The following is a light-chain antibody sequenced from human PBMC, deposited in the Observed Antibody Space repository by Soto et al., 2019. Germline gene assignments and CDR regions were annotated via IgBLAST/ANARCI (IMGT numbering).Light chain of an antibody. CDR2: DVS. Sequence: DIQMTQSPSTLSASVGDRVTITCRASQSISSWLAWYQQKPGKAPKLLIHDVSSLESGVPSRFSGSGSGTEFTLTISSLQPDDFATYYCQQYNSYSGLTFGGGTKVEIK. CDR1: QSISSW. CDR3: QQYNSYSGLT. J-gene: IGKJ4*01. V-gene: IGKV1-5*01.